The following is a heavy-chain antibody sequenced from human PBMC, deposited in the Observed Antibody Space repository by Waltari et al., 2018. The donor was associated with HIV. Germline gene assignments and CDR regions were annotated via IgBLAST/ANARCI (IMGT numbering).Heavy chain of an antibody. V-gene: IGHV3-30-3*01. CDR1: GFTFSSYA. CDR2: ISYDGSNK. Sequence: QVQLVESGGGVVQPGRSLRLSCAASGFTFSSYAMHWVRQAPGKGLEWVAVISYDGSNKYYADSVKGRFTISRDNSKNTLYLQMNSLRAEDTAVYYCARGGEVIAYYYYYGMDVWGQGTTVTVSS. CDR3: ARGGEVIAYYYYYGMDV. J-gene: IGHJ6*02. D-gene: IGHD3-16*02.